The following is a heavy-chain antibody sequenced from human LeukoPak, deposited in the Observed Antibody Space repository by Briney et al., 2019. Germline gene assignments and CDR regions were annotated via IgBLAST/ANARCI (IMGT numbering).Heavy chain of an antibody. V-gene: IGHV3-7*01. J-gene: IGHJ4*02. CDR2: INQDGSER. CDR1: GFTFSSYG. D-gene: IGHD3-10*01. Sequence: GGSLRLSCAASGFTFSSYGMHWVRQAPGKGLEWVANINQDGSERYYVDSVKGRFTISRDNAKRSLYLQMKSLRAEDTAVYYCAKDRGIISDYWGQGTLVTVSS. CDR3: AKDRGIISDY.